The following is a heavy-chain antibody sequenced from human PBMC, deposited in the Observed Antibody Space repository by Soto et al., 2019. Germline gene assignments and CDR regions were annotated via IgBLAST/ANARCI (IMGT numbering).Heavy chain of an antibody. CDR1: GFTFRDYA. CDR2: IIASGVST. Sequence: EAQLLESGGGLVQPGGSLRLSCAASGFTFRDYAMTWVRQVPGKGLEWVSSIIASGVSTFYADSVKGRLTISRDNSENSVYLQIIGLRPEETAIYYCSKDWPGSCMETPEYWGQGTLVTVSA. J-gene: IGHJ4*02. D-gene: IGHD2-8*02. V-gene: IGHV3-23*01. CDR3: SKDWPGSCMETPEY.